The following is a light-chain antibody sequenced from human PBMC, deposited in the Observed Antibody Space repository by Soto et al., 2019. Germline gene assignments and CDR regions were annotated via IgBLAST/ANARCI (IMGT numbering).Light chain of an antibody. Sequence: QSPSSLSASLGDRVSITCRASRDISNYLAWYQQKPGQVPRLLISGASTLHSGVPSRFSGSGSGTDFTLTITSLQPEDIATYFCQKYDTAPLTFGGGTKVDIK. CDR1: RDISNY. J-gene: IGKJ4*01. CDR3: QKYDTAPLT. V-gene: IGKV1-27*01. CDR2: GAS.